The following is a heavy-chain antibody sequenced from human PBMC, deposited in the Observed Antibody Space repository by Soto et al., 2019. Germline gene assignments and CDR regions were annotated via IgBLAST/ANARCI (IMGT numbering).Heavy chain of an antibody. J-gene: IGHJ5*02. CDR2: ISHDGDKE. CDR1: GFAFRSYG. Sequence: QEQLVESGGGVVQPGSSLRLSCAASGFAFRSYGMHWVRQAPGKGLEWVALISHDGDKEYYADSVKGRFTISRDNSENTLFLRINSLTADDSAVYFCAKAGFTIFREGFDPWGQGTRVTVSS. V-gene: IGHV3-30*18. CDR3: AKAGFTIFREGFDP. D-gene: IGHD3-3*01.